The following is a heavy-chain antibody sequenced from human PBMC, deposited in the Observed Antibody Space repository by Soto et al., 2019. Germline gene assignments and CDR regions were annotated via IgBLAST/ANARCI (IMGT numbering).Heavy chain of an antibody. J-gene: IGHJ4*02. CDR1: GFTFSSYG. Sequence: QVQLVESGGGVVQPGRSLRLSCAASGFTFSSYGMHWVRQAPGKGLEWVAVIWYDGSNKYYADSVKGRFTISRDNSKNXLYLQMNSLRAEDTAVYYCARTGPNCMSTSCYEDYWGQGTLVTVSS. V-gene: IGHV3-33*01. CDR3: ARTGPNCMSTSCYEDY. D-gene: IGHD2-2*01. CDR2: IWYDGSNK.